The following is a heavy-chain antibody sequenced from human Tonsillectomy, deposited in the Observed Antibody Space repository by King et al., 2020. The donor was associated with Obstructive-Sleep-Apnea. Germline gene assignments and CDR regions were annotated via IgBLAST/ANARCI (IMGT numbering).Heavy chain of an antibody. V-gene: IGHV3-23*04. J-gene: IGHJ4*02. CDR3: AKSQRTYFDY. Sequence: VQLVESGGGLVQPGGSLTLSCAASGFTFSSYAFSWVRQAPGKGLEWVSAIRAGGGSTYYADSVRGRFTISRDNAKNTLYLQMNSLRAEDTAVYYCAKSQRTYFDYWGQGTLVTVSS. CDR2: IRAGGGST. CDR1: GFTFSSYA.